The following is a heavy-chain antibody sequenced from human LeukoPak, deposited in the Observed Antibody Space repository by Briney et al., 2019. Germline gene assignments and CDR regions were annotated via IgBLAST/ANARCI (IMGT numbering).Heavy chain of an antibody. CDR3: AKTPYSSGWYEFGY. V-gene: IGHV3-23*01. Sequence: GGSLRLSCAASGFTFSSYAMSWVRQAPVKGLEWVSAISGSGGSTYYADSVKGRFTISRDNSKNTLYLQMNSLRAEDTAVYYCAKTPYSSGWYEFGYWGQGTLVTVSS. CDR1: GFTFSSYA. D-gene: IGHD6-19*01. J-gene: IGHJ4*02. CDR2: ISGSGGST.